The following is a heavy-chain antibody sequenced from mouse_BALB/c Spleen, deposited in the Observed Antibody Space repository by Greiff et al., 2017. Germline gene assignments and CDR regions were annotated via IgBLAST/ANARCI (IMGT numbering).Heavy chain of an antibody. CDR1: GFSLSTSGMG. J-gene: IGHJ4*01. D-gene: IGHD1-1*01. CDR2: IWWDDDK. V-gene: IGHV8-8*01. Sequence: QVTLKVSGPGILQPSQTLSLTCSFSGFSLSTSGMGVGWIRQPSGKGLEWLAHIWWDDDKRYNPALKSRLTISKDTSSNQVFLKIASVDTADTATYYCARMRRLGYGRYYYAMDYWGQGTSVTVSS. CDR3: ARMRRLGYGRYYYAMDY.